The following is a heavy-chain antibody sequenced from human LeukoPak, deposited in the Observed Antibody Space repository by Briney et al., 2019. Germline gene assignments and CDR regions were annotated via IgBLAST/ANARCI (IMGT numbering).Heavy chain of an antibody. D-gene: IGHD3-22*01. Sequence: GESLKISCKGSGYSFTDYWIGWVRQMPGKGLEWMGIIYPGDSDTRYSPSFQGQVTISADKSISTAYLQWSSLRASDTAMYYCAKDQLWDVDYYDSSGYFDYWGQGTLVTVSS. CDR3: AKDQLWDVDYYDSSGYFDY. V-gene: IGHV5-51*01. CDR1: GYSFTDYW. J-gene: IGHJ4*02. CDR2: IYPGDSDT.